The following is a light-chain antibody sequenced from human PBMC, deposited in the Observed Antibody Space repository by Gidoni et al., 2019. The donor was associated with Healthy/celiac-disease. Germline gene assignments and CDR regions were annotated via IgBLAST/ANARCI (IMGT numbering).Light chain of an antibody. CDR2: GAS. Sequence: EIVLTQSPGTLSLSPGESATLSCMASQSVSSSYLAWSQPHPGQAPRLLIAGASSRATGIPDRFSCSGSGTDFTLTISRLESEDFAVYDCQQYGSSPHTFGQGTKVEIK. CDR3: QQYGSSPHT. V-gene: IGKV3-20*01. CDR1: QSVSSSY. J-gene: IGKJ1*01.